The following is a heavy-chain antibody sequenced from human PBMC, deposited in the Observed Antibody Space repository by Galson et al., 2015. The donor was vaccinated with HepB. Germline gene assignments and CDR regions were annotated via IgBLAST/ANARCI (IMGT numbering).Heavy chain of an antibody. D-gene: IGHD3-22*01. CDR1: GYSFTDYW. CDR3: ARQKSFDSSGCCGMDV. J-gene: IGHJ6*02. V-gene: IGHV5-51*01. Sequence: SGAEVKKPGESLKISCKGSGYSFTDYWIGWVRQMPGKVPEWMGLIYPADSDTRYSPSFQGQVTISADKSITTAYLQCSSLKASDTAMYYCARQKSFDSSGCCGMDVWGQGTPVTVSS. CDR2: IYPADSDT.